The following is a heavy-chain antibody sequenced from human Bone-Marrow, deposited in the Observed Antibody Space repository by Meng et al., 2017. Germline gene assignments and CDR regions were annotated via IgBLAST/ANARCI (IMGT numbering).Heavy chain of an antibody. Sequence: GQRLDTVGGLVQPEASLKLSCVASGCSFSNYYMSWVRQAPGKGLEWVSTISASDGTTYYADSVRGRFAISRDNSENTLYLQMNSLRAEDTAVYHCAKYGQLLPEGHWGQGTLVTVSS. V-gene: IGHV3-23*01. CDR1: GCSFSNYY. CDR2: ISASDGTT. J-gene: IGHJ4*02. D-gene: IGHD6-13*01. CDR3: AKYGQLLPEGH.